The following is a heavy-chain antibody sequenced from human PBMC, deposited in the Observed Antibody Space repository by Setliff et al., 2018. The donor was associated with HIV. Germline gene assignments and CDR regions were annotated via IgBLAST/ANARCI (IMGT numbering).Heavy chain of an antibody. CDR3: AREPIGGDDAFDI. D-gene: IGHD2-21*02. CDR1: GYTFTNYA. Sequence: ASVKVSCKASGYTFTNYAIHWVRQAPGQRLEWMGWINPGNGNTKYSQKSQGRVTITRDTSATTAYMELSSLRSKDTAIFYCAREPIGGDDAFDIWGQGTMVTVSS. J-gene: IGHJ3*02. CDR2: INPGNGNT. V-gene: IGHV1-3*01.